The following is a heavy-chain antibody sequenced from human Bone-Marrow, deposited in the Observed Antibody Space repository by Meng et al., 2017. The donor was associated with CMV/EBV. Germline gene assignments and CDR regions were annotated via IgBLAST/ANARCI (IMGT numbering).Heavy chain of an antibody. CDR1: GASISKNY. CDR2: ISYTGYI. V-gene: IGHV4-59*01. Sequence: SETLSLTCTVSGASISKNYWSWSRRPPGKGLEYIGSISYTGYIEYNPSLKGRVTMSLDTSKNRFSLKLTSVTAADTAMYYCAGPDDMGSSPHDPFDIWCQGTMVTV. CDR3: AGPDDMGSSPHDPFDI. D-gene: IGHD1-1*01. J-gene: IGHJ3*02.